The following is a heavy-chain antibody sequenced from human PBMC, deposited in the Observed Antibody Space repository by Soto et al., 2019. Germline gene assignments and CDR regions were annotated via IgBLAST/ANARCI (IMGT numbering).Heavy chain of an antibody. J-gene: IGHJ5*02. D-gene: IGHD3-22*01. V-gene: IGHV4-30-4*01. CDR1: GGSVNSDYY. CDR3: ARDAASTYYDSRSYYPHFDP. Sequence: PAETLSLTCTVSGGSVNSDYYWTWIRQPPGKALEWIGHIYYTVGTFENPSLKSRLTMTVDTSKNRISLTLTSVTAADTAVYYCARDAASTYYDSRSYYPHFDPWGQGTLVTVSS. CDR2: IYYTVGT.